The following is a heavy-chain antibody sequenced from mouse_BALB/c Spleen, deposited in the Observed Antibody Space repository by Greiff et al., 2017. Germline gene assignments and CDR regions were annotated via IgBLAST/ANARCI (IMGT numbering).Heavy chain of an antibody. CDR1: GYSITSDYA. CDR2: ISYSGST. J-gene: IGHJ4*01. CDR3: AREGASSTTD. Sequence: DVQLQESGPGLVKPSQSLSLTCTVTGYSITSDYAWNWIRQFPGNKLEWMGYISYSGSTSYNPSLKSRISITRDTSKNQFFLQLNSVTTEDTATYYCAREGASSTTDWGEGTSVTVSS. V-gene: IGHV3-2*02. D-gene: IGHD2-1*01.